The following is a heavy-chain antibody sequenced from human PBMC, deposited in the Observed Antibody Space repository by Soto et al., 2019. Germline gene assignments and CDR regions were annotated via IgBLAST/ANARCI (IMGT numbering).Heavy chain of an antibody. V-gene: IGHV5-51*01. CDR2: IYPGDSDT. CDR3: ARHYYSSSSGGTQRRSYYGMDV. Sequence: GESLKISCMGSGYKVSTWHNFTSYWIGWVRQVPGKGLEWMGIIYPGDSDTRYSPSFQGQVTISADKSISTAYLQWSSLKASDTAMYYCARHYYSSSSGGTQRRSYYGMDVWGQGTTVTV. CDR1: GYKVSTWHNFTSYW. J-gene: IGHJ6*02. D-gene: IGHD6-6*01.